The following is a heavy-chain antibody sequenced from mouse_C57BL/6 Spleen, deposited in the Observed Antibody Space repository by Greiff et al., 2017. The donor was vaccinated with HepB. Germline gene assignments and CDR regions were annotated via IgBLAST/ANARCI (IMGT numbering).Heavy chain of an antibody. D-gene: IGHD1-1*01. J-gene: IGHJ2*01. CDR3: ARWGTTVSPYFDY. CDR2: IYPGGGYT. V-gene: IGHV1-63*01. CDR1: GYTFTNYW. Sequence: QVQLQQSGAELVRPGTSVKMSCKASGYTFTNYWIGWAKQRPGHGLEWIGDIYPGGGYTNYNEKFKGKATLTADKSSSTAYMQFSSLTSEDSAIYYCARWGTTVSPYFDYWGQGTTLTVSS.